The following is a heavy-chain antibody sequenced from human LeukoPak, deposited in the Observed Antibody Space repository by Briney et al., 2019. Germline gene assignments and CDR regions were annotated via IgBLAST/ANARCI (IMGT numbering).Heavy chain of an antibody. CDR1: GLTFSSSW. J-gene: IGHJ4*02. Sequence: GGSLRLSCAVSGLTFSSSWMDWVRQAPGKGLEWVASINPDGNKKYSADSVKGRFTISRDNAENSLYLQMNSLRVGDTAFYYCARDLAYSRLDYWGRGMLVTVSS. D-gene: IGHD5-18*01. CDR2: INPDGNKK. CDR3: ARDLAYSRLDY. V-gene: IGHV3-7*01.